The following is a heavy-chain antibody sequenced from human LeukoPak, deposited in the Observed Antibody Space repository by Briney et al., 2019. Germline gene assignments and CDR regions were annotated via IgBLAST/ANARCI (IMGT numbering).Heavy chain of an antibody. CDR3: ARMGRIITMVRARRGWFDP. Sequence: PSETLSLTCTVSGGSISSYYWSWIRQPPGKGLEWIGFIYYSGTTNYNPSLKSRVTISVDTSKNQFSLKLSSVTAADTAVYYCARMGRIITMVRARRGWFDPWGQGTLVTVSS. J-gene: IGHJ5*02. V-gene: IGHV4-59*12. CDR2: IYYSGTT. D-gene: IGHD3-10*01. CDR1: GGSISSYY.